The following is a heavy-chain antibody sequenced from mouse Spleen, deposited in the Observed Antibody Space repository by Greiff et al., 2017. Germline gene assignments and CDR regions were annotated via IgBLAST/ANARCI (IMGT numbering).Heavy chain of an antibody. D-gene: IGHD4-1*02. CDR3: ARSSTGDFDY. CDR1: GFTFSDYG. CDR2: ISSGSSTI. V-gene: IGHV5-17*01. J-gene: IGHJ2*01. Sequence: DVMLVESGGGLVKPGGSLKLSCAASGFTFSDYGMHWVRQAPEKGLEWVAYISSGSSTIYYADTVKGRFTISRDNAKNTLFLQMTSLRSEDTAMYYCARSSTGDFDYWGQGTTLTVSS.